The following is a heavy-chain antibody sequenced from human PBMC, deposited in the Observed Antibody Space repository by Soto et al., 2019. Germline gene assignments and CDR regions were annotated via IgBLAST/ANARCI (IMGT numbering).Heavy chain of an antibody. CDR1: GYTLTELS. CDR3: ATWFRWDDAFDV. J-gene: IGHJ3*01. D-gene: IGHD1-26*01. CDR2: FDPEDGET. V-gene: IGHV1-24*01. Sequence: ASVKVSCKVSGYTLTELSMHWVRQAPGKGLEWMGGFDPEDGETIYAQKFQGRVTMTEGTSTDTAYIELSRLGSEDTAVYYCATWFRWDDAFDVWGQGTMVTVSS.